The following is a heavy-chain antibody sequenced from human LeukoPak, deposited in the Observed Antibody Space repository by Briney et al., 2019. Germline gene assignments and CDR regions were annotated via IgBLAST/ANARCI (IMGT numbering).Heavy chain of an antibody. Sequence: PGGSLRLSCAASGFTFSSYAMSWVRQPPGKGLEWIGEINHSGSTNYNPSLKSRVTISVDTSKNQFSLKLSSVTAADTAVYYCARLLGWFDPWGQGTLVTVSS. V-gene: IGHV4-34*01. CDR1: GFTFSSYA. CDR2: INHSGST. J-gene: IGHJ5*02. D-gene: IGHD3-16*01. CDR3: ARLLGWFDP.